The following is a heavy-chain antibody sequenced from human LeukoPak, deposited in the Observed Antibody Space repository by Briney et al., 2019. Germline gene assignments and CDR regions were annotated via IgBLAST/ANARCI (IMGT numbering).Heavy chain of an antibody. CDR2: IYSGGST. D-gene: IGHD5-18*01. J-gene: IGHJ3*01. V-gene: IGHV3-66*01. Sequence: GGSLRLSCAASGFTVSSNYMSWVRQAPGKGLEWVSVIYSGGSTYYADSVKGRFTISRDNSKNTLYLQMNSLETEDTALYYCTTEGFTYGHHALGVWGQGTMVTVSS. CDR3: TTEGFTYGHHALGV. CDR1: GFTVSSNY.